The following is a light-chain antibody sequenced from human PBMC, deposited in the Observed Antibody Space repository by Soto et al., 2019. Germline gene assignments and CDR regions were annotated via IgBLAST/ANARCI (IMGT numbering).Light chain of an antibody. CDR1: SSDVGGYSY. J-gene: IGLJ1*01. CDR2: DVS. CDR3: SSYTSSSTLV. V-gene: IGLV2-14*01. Sequence: QSVLTQPASVSGSPGQSITISCTGTSSDVGGYSYVSWYQQHPGKAPKLMICDVSNRPSGVSNRFSGSKSGNTASLTISGLQAEDEADYYCSSYTSSSTLVFGTGTKVTVL.